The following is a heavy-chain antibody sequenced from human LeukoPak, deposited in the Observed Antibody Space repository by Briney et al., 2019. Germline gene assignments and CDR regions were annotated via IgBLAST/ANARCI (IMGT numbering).Heavy chain of an antibody. D-gene: IGHD3-22*01. V-gene: IGHV4-4*07. Sequence: SETLSLTCTVSGGSISSYYWSWIRQPAGKGLEWIGRIYTSGSTNYNPSLKSRVTMSVDTSKNQLSLRLSSVTAADTAVYYCARDLDYYDSSGYLFDIWGQGTMVTVSS. CDR1: GGSISSYY. CDR3: ARDLDYYDSSGYLFDI. J-gene: IGHJ3*02. CDR2: IYTSGST.